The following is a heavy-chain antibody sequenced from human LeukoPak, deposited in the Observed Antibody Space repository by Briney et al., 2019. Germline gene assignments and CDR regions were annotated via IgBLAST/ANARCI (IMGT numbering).Heavy chain of an antibody. CDR2: INHSGST. J-gene: IGHJ4*02. CDR1: GGSFSGYY. Sequence: SETLSLTCAVYGGSFSGYYWSWIRQPPGKGLEWIGEINHSGSTNYNPSLKSRVTISVDTSKNQFSLKLSSVTAADTAVYYCARLSGGGRYYYGSGSFPFDYWGQGTLVTVSS. CDR3: ARLSGGGRYYYGSGSFPFDY. V-gene: IGHV4-34*01. D-gene: IGHD3-10*01.